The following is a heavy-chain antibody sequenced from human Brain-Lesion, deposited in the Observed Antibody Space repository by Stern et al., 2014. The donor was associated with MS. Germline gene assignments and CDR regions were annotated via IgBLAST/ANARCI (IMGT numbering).Heavy chain of an antibody. V-gene: IGHV1-24*01. CDR2: FDPEDGET. J-gene: IGHJ4*02. CDR3: ATLSRGAGGNYYRHFDY. Sequence: SMHWVRQAPRKGLEWMGGFDPEDGETIYAQKFQGRVTMTEDTSTDTAYMELSSLRSEDTAVYYCATLSRGAGGNYYRHFDYWGQGTLVTVSS. CDR1: S. D-gene: IGHD1-26*01.